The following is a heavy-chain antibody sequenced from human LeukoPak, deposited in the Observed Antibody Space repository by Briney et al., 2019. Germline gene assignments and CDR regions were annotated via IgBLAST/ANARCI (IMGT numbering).Heavy chain of an antibody. D-gene: IGHD6-19*01. CDR3: AKEGSGWYYLDY. J-gene: IGHJ4*02. CDR1: GFRFSSYD. Sequence: GGSLRLSCAASGFRFSSYDIHWVRQAPGKGLESVTFIESDGTKEYYADSVKGRFTISRDNSKNTVYVQMNTLRAEDTAVYYCAKEGSGWYYLDYWGQGTVVTVSS. CDR2: IESDGTKE. V-gene: IGHV3-30*02.